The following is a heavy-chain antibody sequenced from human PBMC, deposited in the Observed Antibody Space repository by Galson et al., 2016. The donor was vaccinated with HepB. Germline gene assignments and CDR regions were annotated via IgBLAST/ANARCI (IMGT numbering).Heavy chain of an antibody. CDR1: GGSLSGYY. CDR3: ARVQGASWSRYNWFDP. Sequence: EPLSLTCTVSGGSLSGYYWSWIRQPPGKGLQWIGNIYYSGSTNYNVSLQSRVTISVDTSKNQFSLRLSSVTAADTAVYYCARVQGASWSRYNWFDPWGQGTLVTVSS. J-gene: IGHJ5*02. D-gene: IGHD6-13*01. CDR2: IYYSGST. V-gene: IGHV4-59*01.